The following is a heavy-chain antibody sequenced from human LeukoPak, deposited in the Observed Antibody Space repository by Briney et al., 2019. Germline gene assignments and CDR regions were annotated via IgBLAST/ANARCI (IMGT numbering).Heavy chain of an antibody. CDR1: GGSISSGSYY. D-gene: IGHD2-15*01. CDR3: ARAIVVPYYFDS. J-gene: IGHJ4*02. Sequence: SETLSLTCTVSGGSISSGSYYWSWIRQPAGKGLEWIGRVSTSGNTMYNPSLKSRVTISIDPSRDQFSLTLNSVTAADTAVYFCARAIVVPYYFDSWGQGTLLTVSS. V-gene: IGHV4-61*02. CDR2: VSTSGNT.